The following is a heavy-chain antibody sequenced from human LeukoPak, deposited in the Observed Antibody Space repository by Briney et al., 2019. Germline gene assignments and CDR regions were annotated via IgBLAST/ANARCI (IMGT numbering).Heavy chain of an antibody. CDR3: AASSPGYCSGGSCYYVDY. CDR1: GFTFSSYG. J-gene: IGHJ4*02. D-gene: IGHD2-15*01. Sequence: AGGSLRLSCAASGFTFSSYGMHWVRQATGKGLEWVSAIGTAGDTYYPGSVKGRFTISRENAKNSLYLQMNSLRAGDTAVYYCAASSPGYCSGGSCYYVDYWGQGTLVTVSS. CDR2: IGTAGDT. V-gene: IGHV3-13*01.